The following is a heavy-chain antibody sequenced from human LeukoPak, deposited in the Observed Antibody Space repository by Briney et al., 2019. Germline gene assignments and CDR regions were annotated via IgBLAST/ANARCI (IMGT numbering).Heavy chain of an antibody. CDR3: TRALAF. Sequence: ASVKVSCKASGYTFTGNYKHWLRQAPGQGLEWMGWMNPKNGGTNYALKFQGRVTMTGDTSINTAYLNLSGLRSDDSALYYCTRALAFWGQGTLVTVSS. CDR1: GYTFTGNY. CDR2: MNPKNGGT. V-gene: IGHV1-2*02. J-gene: IGHJ4*02.